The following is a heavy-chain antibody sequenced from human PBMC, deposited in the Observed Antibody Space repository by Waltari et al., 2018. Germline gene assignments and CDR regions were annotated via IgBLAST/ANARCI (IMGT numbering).Heavy chain of an antibody. J-gene: IGHJ2*01. CDR2: IFYSGAT. V-gene: IGHV4-39*01. CDR1: AASISSVAYY. Sequence: QLQLQESGPGLVKPSETVSLTCTVSAASISSVAYYWGWVRQPPGKGLEFIASIFYSGATYYNPSLESRVTISVDTSKNQFSLELTSVTDADTAVYYCARQDYYYVKGYFDLWGRGTLVTVSS. D-gene: IGHD3-22*01. CDR3: ARQDYYYVKGYFDL.